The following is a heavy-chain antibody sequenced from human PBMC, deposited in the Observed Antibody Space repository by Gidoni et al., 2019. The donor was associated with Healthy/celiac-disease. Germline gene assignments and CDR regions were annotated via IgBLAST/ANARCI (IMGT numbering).Heavy chain of an antibody. CDR3: ARGAAGLFDY. V-gene: IGHV3-21*01. CDR2: ISSSSSYI. J-gene: IGHJ4*02. CDR1: GFTFRSYS. Sequence: EVQLVESGGGLVMPGGSLGLSCAASGFTFRSYSMNWVRQAPGKGLEWVSSISSSSSYIYYEDSVKGRFTISRDNAKNSLYLQMNSLRAEDTAVYYCARGAAGLFDYWGQGTLVTVSS. D-gene: IGHD6-13*01.